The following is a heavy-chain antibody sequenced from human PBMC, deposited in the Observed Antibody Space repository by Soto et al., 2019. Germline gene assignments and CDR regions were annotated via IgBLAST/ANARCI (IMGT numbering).Heavy chain of an antibody. J-gene: IGHJ4*02. CDR2: IWYDGSKK. CDR1: GFTFSSYG. V-gene: IGHV3-33*01. Sequence: QVQLVESGGGVVQPGRSLRLSCAASGFTFSSYGMHWVRQAPGKGLEWVAVIWYDGSKKYYVDSVKGRFTISRDNPKNTLYLQMNSLRDEDTAVYYCARFFGDDSSGSFDYWGQGALVTVSS. D-gene: IGHD3-22*01. CDR3: ARFFGDDSSGSFDY.